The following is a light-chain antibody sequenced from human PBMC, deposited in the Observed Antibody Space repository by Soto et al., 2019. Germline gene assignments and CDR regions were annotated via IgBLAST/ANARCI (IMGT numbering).Light chain of an antibody. CDR2: DVS. CDR3: QQYHGYSRT. J-gene: IGKJ1*01. V-gene: IGKV1-5*01. CDR1: QTISDS. Sequence: DIQMTQSPSALSASVGDRVTITCRASQTISDSLAWYQQKPGKAPDLLISDVSNLERGVASRFSGSGSGTEFTLTISSMQPDDFATYYRQQYHGYSRTFGQGTKVDIK.